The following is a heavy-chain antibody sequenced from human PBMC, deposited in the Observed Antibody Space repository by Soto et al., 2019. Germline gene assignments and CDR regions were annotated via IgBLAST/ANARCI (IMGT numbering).Heavy chain of an antibody. D-gene: IGHD5-18*01. CDR3: ARDSYGGDFDY. V-gene: IGHV4-59*01. CDR1: SGPPRSYY. Sequence: SGNLSLTWTVFSGPPRSYYRGLVRQPPGKGLEWIGYIYYSGSTNYNPSLKSRVTISVDTSKNQFSLKLSSVTAADTAVYYCARDSYGGDFDYWGQGTLVTVSS. J-gene: IGHJ4*02. CDR2: IYYSGST.